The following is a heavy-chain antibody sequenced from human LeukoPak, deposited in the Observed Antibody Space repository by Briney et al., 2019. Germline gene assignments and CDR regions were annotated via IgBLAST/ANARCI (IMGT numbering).Heavy chain of an antibody. V-gene: IGHV4-39*07. D-gene: IGHD3-10*01. CDR2: IYYSGST. J-gene: IGHJ4*02. CDR3: ARDHFGRFGEFSGGPTDY. Sequence: SETLSLTCTVSGDSISGSSYYWGGIRQPPWKGLEWIGSIYYSGSTYYNPSLKSRVTISVDTSKNQFSLKLSSVTAADTAVYYCARDHFGRFGEFSGGPTDYWGQGTLVTVSS. CDR1: GDSISGSSYY.